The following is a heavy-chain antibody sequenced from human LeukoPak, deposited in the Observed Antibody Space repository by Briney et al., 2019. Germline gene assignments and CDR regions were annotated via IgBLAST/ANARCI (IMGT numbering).Heavy chain of an antibody. CDR2: MSSDGNNQ. CDR1: GFTFIGYS. Sequence: GRSLRLSCAASGFTFIGYSMHWVRQVPGKGLEWVAVMSSDGNNQYYADSVMGRFTISRDNSNDTLYLQMNSLRLEDTAVYYCARSWALIVVAAPDFWGQGTLVTVSS. D-gene: IGHD2-15*01. V-gene: IGHV3-30-3*01. CDR3: ARSWALIVVAAPDF. J-gene: IGHJ4*02.